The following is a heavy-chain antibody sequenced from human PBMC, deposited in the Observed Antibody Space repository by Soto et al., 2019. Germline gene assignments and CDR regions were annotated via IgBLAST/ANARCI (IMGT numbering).Heavy chain of an antibody. CDR2: IYHSGST. CDR1: GYSISSGYY. J-gene: IGHJ5*02. CDR3: ARGEATVTPGWLDP. V-gene: IGHV4-38-2*01. D-gene: IGHD4-17*01. Sequence: SETLSLTCAVSGYSISSGYYWGWIRQTPGKGLEWIASIYHSGSTYYNPSLKSRVTISVDTSKNQFSLKLNSVTAADTAVYYCARGEATVTPGWLDPWGQGIMVTVYS.